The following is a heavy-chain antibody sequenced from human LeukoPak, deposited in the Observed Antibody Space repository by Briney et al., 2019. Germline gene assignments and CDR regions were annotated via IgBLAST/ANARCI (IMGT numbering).Heavy chain of an antibody. CDR3: ARDERDAFDI. Sequence: GGSLRLSCAASGFTFDDYAMHWVRQAPGKGLEWVSLISWDGGSTYYADSVKGRFTISRDNSKNTLYLQMNSLRAEDTAVYYCARDERDAFDIWGQGTMVTVSS. V-gene: IGHV3-43D*03. D-gene: IGHD1-1*01. J-gene: IGHJ3*02. CDR1: GFTFDDYA. CDR2: ISWDGGST.